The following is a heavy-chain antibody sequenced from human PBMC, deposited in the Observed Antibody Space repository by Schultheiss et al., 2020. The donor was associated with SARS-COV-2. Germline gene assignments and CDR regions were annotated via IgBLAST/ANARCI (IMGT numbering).Heavy chain of an antibody. D-gene: IGHD2-2*01. J-gene: IGHJ5*02. V-gene: IGHV5-51*01. CDR1: GYSFTSYW. CDR2: IYPGDSDT. Sequence: GESLKISCKGSGYSFTSYWIGWVRQMPGKGLEWMGIIYPGDSDTRYSPSFQGQVTISADKSISTAYLQWSSLKASDTAMYYCARGYCSSTSCYYEGFGWLDPWGQGTLVTVSS. CDR3: ARGYCSSTSCYYEGFGWLDP.